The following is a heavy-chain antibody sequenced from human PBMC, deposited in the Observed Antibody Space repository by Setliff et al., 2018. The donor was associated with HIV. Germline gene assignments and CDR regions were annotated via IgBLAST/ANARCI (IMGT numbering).Heavy chain of an antibody. CDR3: ARPSFGIGGGSIFDS. J-gene: IGHJ4*02. Sequence: SETLSLTCAVDGGSFNGYVWSWIRQAPGKGLEWIGEISHTESTNYNPSLKSRVTISIDTSKSQFSLKLFSVTAADTAVYYCARPSFGIGGGSIFDSWGQGTVVTVSS. CDR2: ISHTEST. V-gene: IGHV4-34*01. D-gene: IGHD3-3*01. CDR1: GGSFNGYV.